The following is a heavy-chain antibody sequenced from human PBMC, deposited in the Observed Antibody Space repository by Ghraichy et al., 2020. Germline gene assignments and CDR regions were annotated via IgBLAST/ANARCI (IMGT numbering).Heavy chain of an antibody. CDR2: IGGSGSAS. Sequence: LSLTCAASGFTFTLFSMSWVRQSPGKGLEWVSSIGGSGSASFHADSVNGRFTISRDNSNNTLYLQMNSLRFDDTAIYYCAKQKGRGPAFDVWGPGTMVTVSS. D-gene: IGHD3/OR15-3a*01. J-gene: IGHJ3*01. V-gene: IGHV3-23*01. CDR1: GFTFTLFS. CDR3: AKQKGRGPAFDV.